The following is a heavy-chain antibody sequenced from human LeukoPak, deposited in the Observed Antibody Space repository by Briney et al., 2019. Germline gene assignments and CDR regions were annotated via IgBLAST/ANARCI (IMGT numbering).Heavy chain of an antibody. Sequence: RASVKVSCKASGYTFTGYYMHWVRQAPGQGLEWMGWINPNSGGTNYAQKFQGRVTMTRDTSISTAYMELSRLRSDDTAVYYCAREEGIAVAFDYWGQGTLVTVSS. D-gene: IGHD6-19*01. V-gene: IGHV1-2*02. J-gene: IGHJ4*02. CDR3: AREEGIAVAFDY. CDR1: GYTFTGYY. CDR2: INPNSGGT.